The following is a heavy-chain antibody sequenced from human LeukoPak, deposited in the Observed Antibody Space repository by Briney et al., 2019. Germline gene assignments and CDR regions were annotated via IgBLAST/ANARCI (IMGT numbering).Heavy chain of an antibody. CDR3: ARDPTYGAAAGTFDY. CDR1: GFTFSSYG. V-gene: IGHV3-33*01. Sequence: GGSLTLSCAASGFTFSSYGMHWVRHAPGGGREWVAVIWYDGSNKYYADSVKGRFTISRDNSKNTLYLQMNSLRAEDTAVYYCARDPTYGAAAGTFDYWGQGTLVTVSS. CDR2: IWYDGSNK. D-gene: IGHD6-13*01. J-gene: IGHJ4*02.